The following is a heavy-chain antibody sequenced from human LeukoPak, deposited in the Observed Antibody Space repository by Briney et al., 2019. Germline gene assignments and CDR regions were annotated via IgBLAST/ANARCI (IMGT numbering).Heavy chain of an antibody. D-gene: IGHD4-17*01. Sequence: GGSLRLSCEASGFRFSTYAFNWVRQAPGKGLEWVSAISGSGGSTYYADSVKGRFTISRDNSKNTLYLQMNSLRAEDTAVYYCAKEPRILSTVTTSFDYWGQGTLVTVSS. V-gene: IGHV3-23*01. CDR3: AKEPRILSTVTTSFDY. CDR1: GFRFSTYA. J-gene: IGHJ4*02. CDR2: ISGSGGST.